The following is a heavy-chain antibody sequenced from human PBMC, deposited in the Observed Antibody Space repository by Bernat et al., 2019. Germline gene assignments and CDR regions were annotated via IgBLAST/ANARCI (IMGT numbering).Heavy chain of an antibody. CDR3: ARGFGLHYFDY. Sequence: QLQLQESGPGLVKPSETLSLTCTVSGGSISSSSYYWGWIRQPPGKGLEWIGSIYYSGSTYYNPSLKSRVTISVDTSKNQFSLKLSSVTAADTAVYYCARGFGLHYFDYWGQGTLVTVSS. D-gene: IGHD3/OR15-3a*01. J-gene: IGHJ4*02. CDR2: IYYSGST. CDR1: GGSISSSSYY. V-gene: IGHV4-39*07.